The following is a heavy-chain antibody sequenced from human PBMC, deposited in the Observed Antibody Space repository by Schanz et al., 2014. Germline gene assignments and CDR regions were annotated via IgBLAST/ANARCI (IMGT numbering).Heavy chain of an antibody. CDR3: AKSYDTSGYSGFDY. J-gene: IGHJ4*02. V-gene: IGHV3-30*18. CDR2: ISDHGSER. Sequence: QVQLVESGGGVVQPGRSLRLSCAGSGFSFSDYGMHWVRQAPGRGLEWAAVISDHGSERYSADSVKGRFTISRDNSKNTLYLQMNRLRTEDTVVSFCAKSYDTSGYSGFDYWGQGTLVTVSS. D-gene: IGHD3-22*01. CDR1: GFSFSDYG.